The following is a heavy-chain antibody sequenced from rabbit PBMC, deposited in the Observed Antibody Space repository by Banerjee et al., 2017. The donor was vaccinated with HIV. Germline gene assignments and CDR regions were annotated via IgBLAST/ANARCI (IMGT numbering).Heavy chain of an antibody. CDR3: ARDYTAKRWYLDL. CDR2: IYISTGSI. D-gene: IGHD7-1*01. Sequence: QEQLVESGGGLVQPEGTLTLTCKASGIDFSNNCVMCWVRQAPGKGLEWIGCIYISTGSIWYASWAIGRFTISKASSTTVTLQMTSLTAADTATYFCARDYTAKRWYLDLWGQGTLVTVS. V-gene: IGHV1S45*01. J-gene: IGHJ4*01. CDR1: GIDFSNNCV.